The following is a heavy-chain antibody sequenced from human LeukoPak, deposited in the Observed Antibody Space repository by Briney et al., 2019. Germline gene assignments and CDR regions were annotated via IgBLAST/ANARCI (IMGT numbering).Heavy chain of an antibody. CDR1: GFIFKKYW. V-gene: IGHV3-7*03. J-gene: IGHJ4*02. Sequence: PGESLRLSCAASGFIFKKYWMNWVRQVPGKGLECLANIKEDGSETYYADSVKGRFTISRDNAKNSLYLQMSSLRAEDTALYLCAGGDRNGWYFYYWGQGTLVTVSS. CDR3: AGGDRNGWYFYY. CDR2: IKEDGSET. D-gene: IGHD6-19*01.